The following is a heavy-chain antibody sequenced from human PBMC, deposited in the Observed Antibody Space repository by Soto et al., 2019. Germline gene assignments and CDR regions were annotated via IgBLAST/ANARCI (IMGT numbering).Heavy chain of an antibody. Sequence: GGSLRLSCPASGFTFSSYSMNWVRQAPGKGLEWVSSISSSSSYIYYADSVKGLFTISRDNAKNSLYLQMNSLRAEDTAVYYCARDKALAAILANWFDPWGQGTLVTVSS. CDR2: ISSSSSYI. V-gene: IGHV3-21*01. CDR1: GFTFSSYS. CDR3: ARDKALAAILANWFDP. D-gene: IGHD2-2*01. J-gene: IGHJ5*02.